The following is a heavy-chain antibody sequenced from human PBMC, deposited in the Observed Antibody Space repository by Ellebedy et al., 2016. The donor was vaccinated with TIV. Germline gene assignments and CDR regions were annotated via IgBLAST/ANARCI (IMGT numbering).Heavy chain of an antibody. CDR1: GDSFNFDY. D-gene: IGHD7-27*01. V-gene: IGHV4-59*08. CDR3: ARLNSGGLHP. CDR2: IYDNGFT. J-gene: IGHJ5*02. Sequence: MPSETLSLTCSVSGDSFNFDYWSWIRKSPGKGLEWIAYIYDNGFTQYNPSLESRATISIDTSRNQFFLEISSVTAADTAVYYCARLNSGGLHPWGQGALVTVSS.